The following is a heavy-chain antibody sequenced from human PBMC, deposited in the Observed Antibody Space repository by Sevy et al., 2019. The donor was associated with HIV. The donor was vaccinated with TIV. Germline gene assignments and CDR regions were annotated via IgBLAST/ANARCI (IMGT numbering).Heavy chain of an antibody. V-gene: IGHV3-13*01. J-gene: IGHJ4*02. Sequence: GGSLRLSCAASGFTFSSYDMHWVRQATGEGLEWVSAIGTAGDTYYPGAVKGRFTISRDNAKNSLYLQMNSLRAGDTAVYYCARGGSGGYYFDYWGQGTLVTVSS. D-gene: IGHD3-22*01. CDR2: IGTAGDT. CDR3: ARGGSGGYYFDY. CDR1: GFTFSSYD.